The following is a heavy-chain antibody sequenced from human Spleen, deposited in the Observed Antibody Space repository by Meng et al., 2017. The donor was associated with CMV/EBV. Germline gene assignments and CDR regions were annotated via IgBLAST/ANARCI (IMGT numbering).Heavy chain of an antibody. Sequence: SGFTFSSFGMHWVRQAPGKGLEWVTFIRYDGSNKYYADSVRGRFTISRDNARNSLDLQMNSLRADDTAVYYCARDFCSGGSCFLDYWGQGTLVTVSS. D-gene: IGHD2-15*01. CDR2: IRYDGSNK. CDR3: ARDFCSGGSCFLDY. J-gene: IGHJ4*02. CDR1: GFTFSSFG. V-gene: IGHV3-30*02.